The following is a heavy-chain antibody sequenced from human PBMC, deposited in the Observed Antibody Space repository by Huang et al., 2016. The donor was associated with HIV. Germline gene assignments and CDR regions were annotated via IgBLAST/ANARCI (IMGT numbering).Heavy chain of an antibody. CDR2: ISYDAKTK. V-gene: IGHV3-30*18. CDR1: GFTFSSSG. J-gene: IGHJ4*02. CDR3: AKGGSAAAVLDF. D-gene: IGHD6-13*01. Sequence: QVQLVESGGGVVQPGRSLRISCAASGFTFSSSGMHWVRQAPGKGLEWVAVISYDAKTKEYADSVKGRFSISRDNSKTTVYLQLNSLRVEDTAVYYCAKGGSAAAVLDFWGQGTLVTVSS.